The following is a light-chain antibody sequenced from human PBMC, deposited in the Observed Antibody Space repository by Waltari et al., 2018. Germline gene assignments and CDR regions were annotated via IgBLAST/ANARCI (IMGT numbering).Light chain of an antibody. CDR2: EDT. J-gene: IGLJ3*02. CDR3: YSTDGGGTHNGV. CDR1: ALPRKY. Sequence: SYELTQPPSVSVSPGQTARITCSGSALPRKYAFWYQQKSGQAPVLAIYEDTKRPSGIPEGFSGYTSGTTNTLTISGAQVEDDADYYCYSTDGGGTHNGVFGGGT. V-gene: IGLV3-10*01.